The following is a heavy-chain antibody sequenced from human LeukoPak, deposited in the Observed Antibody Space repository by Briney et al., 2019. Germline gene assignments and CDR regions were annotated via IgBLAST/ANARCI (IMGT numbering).Heavy chain of an antibody. V-gene: IGHV4-59*01. Sequence: SETLSLTCTVSGGSMSSYYWSWIRQPPGKGLEWIGYIYYSGSTNYNPSLKSRVTISVDTSKNQFSLKLSSVTAADTAVYYCASYCSGGSCYSDAFDIWGQGTMVTVSS. CDR1: GGSMSSYY. CDR2: IYYSGST. D-gene: IGHD2-15*01. J-gene: IGHJ3*02. CDR3: ASYCSGGSCYSDAFDI.